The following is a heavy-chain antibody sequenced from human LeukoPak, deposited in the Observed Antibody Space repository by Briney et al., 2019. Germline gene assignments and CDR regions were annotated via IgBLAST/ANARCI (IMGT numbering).Heavy chain of an antibody. J-gene: IGHJ4*02. CDR2: VSYTGDA. D-gene: IGHD3-3*01. CDR1: GVAISSYY. V-gene: IGHV4-59*01. Sequence: SATLSLTCTVPGVAISSYYWSWIRQPPGKGLEWIGYVSYTGDASQNPSLRGRVTMSVDTSNNQVSLELSSVTAADTAVYYCARGWNYGDYWGQGTLVTVSS. CDR3: ARGWNYGDY.